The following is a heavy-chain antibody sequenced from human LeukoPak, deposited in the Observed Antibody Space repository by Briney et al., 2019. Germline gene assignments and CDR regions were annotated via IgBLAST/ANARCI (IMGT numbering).Heavy chain of an antibody. J-gene: IGHJ4*02. CDR1: GGSISSSSYY. V-gene: IGHV4-39*07. Sequence: SETLSLTCTVSGGSISSSSYYWGWIRQPPGKGLEWIGSIYYSGSTYYNPSLKSRVTISVDTSKNQFSLKLSSVTAADTAVYYCARVDSSVWFFDYWGQGTLVTVSS. D-gene: IGHD6-19*01. CDR2: IYYSGST. CDR3: ARVDSSVWFFDY.